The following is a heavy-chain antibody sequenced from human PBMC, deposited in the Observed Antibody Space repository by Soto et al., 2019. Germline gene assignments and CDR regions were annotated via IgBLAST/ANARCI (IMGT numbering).Heavy chain of an antibody. CDR3: ARDRWGGSSDFDY. D-gene: IGHD1-26*01. CDR1: GYTFNSYG. V-gene: IGHV1-18*01. CDR2: ISAYNGNT. J-gene: IGHJ4*02. Sequence: SSVKVSCKASGYTFNSYGISWVRQAPGQELEWMGRISAYNGNTNYAQKLQGRGTMTTDTSTSTAYMELRSLRSDDTAVYYCARDRWGGSSDFDYWGQGTLITVS.